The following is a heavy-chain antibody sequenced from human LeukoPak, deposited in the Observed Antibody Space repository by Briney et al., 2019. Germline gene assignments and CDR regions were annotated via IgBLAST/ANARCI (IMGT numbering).Heavy chain of an antibody. Sequence: GGSLKLSCAASGFTFSSYNMNWVRQAPEKGLEWISSISGSSAYIYYADSVKGRFTISRDNAKNSLYLQMNSLRADDTAVYYCVRIPNSANFPNWFDPWGQGTLVTVSS. J-gene: IGHJ5*02. D-gene: IGHD2/OR15-2a*01. CDR1: GFTFSSYN. V-gene: IGHV3-21*01. CDR2: ISGSSAYI. CDR3: VRIPNSANFPNWFDP.